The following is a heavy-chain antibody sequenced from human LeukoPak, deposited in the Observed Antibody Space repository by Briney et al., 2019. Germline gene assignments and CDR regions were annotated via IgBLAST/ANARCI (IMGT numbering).Heavy chain of an antibody. V-gene: IGHV1-2*02. CDR1: GYTFTDYY. CDR3: ARLAAVPG. CDR2: IHPNSGGT. J-gene: IGHJ1*01. D-gene: IGHD6-19*01. Sequence: ASVKVSCKASGYTFTDYYLHWVRQAPGQGLEGMGWIHPNSGGTNYAQKFQGRVAMTSDTSISTAYMELSSLRSDDRAVYYCARLAAVPGWGQGTLVTVSS.